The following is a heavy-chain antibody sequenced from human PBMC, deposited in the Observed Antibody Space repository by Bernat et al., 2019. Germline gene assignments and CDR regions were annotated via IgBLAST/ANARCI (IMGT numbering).Heavy chain of an antibody. D-gene: IGHD2-2*01. J-gene: IGHJ5*02. CDR1: GFTFSSYW. CDR3: ARDFSTGYNWFDP. CDR2: IWYDGSNK. Sequence: VQLVESGGGLVQPGGSLRLSCAASGFTFSSYWMSWVRQAPGKGLEWVAVIWYDGSNKYYADSVKGRFTISRDNSKNTLYLQMNSLRAEDTAVYYCARDFSTGYNWFDPWGQGTLVTVSS. V-gene: IGHV3-33*08.